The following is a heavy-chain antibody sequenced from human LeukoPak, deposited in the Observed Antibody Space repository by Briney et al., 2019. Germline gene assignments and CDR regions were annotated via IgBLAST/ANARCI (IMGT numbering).Heavy chain of an antibody. V-gene: IGHV3-21*04. J-gene: IGHJ4*02. CDR2: ISSSSSYI. CDR1: GFTFSSYS. D-gene: IGHD2-2*01. Sequence: GGSLRLSCAASGFTFSSYSMNWVRQAPGKGLEWVSSISSSSSYIYYADSVKGRFTISRDNAKNSLYLQMNSLRAEDTAVYYCATYYCSTTSCYPYFFDYWGQGTLVTVSS. CDR3: ATYYCSTTSCYPYFFDY.